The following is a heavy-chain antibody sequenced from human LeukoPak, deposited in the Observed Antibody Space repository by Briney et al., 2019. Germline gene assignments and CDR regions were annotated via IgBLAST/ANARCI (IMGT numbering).Heavy chain of an antibody. J-gene: IGHJ4*02. CDR1: GGSFSGYY. CDR3: ARTDFWSGYYRRYYFDY. CDR2: IDHSGSN. D-gene: IGHD3-3*01. Sequence: PSETLSLTCAVYGGSFSGYYWSWLRQPPGKGLEWIGEIDHSGSNNYNPSLKSGVTISVDTSKIQFSLKLSSVTAADTAVYYCARTDFWSGYYRRYYFDYWGQGTLVTVSS. V-gene: IGHV4-34*01.